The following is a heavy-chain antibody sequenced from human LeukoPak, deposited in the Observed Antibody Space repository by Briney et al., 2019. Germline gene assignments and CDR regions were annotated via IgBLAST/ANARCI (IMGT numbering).Heavy chain of an antibody. V-gene: IGHV3-48*02. CDR3: ARVGELDY. D-gene: IGHD1-26*01. J-gene: IGHJ4*02. CDR1: GFTFSSYT. CDR2: ISSSSSTI. Sequence: GGSLRLSCAASGFTFSSYTMSWVRQAPGKGLEWVSYISSSSSTIYYADSVKGRFTISRDNAQNSVYLQMNSLRDEDTAVYYCARVGELDYWGQGTLVTVSS.